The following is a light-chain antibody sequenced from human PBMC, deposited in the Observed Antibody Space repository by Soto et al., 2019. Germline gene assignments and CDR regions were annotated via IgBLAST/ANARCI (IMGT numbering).Light chain of an antibody. J-gene: IGLJ3*02. V-gene: IGLV4-60*02. CDR3: ETWDSYTRV. CDR1: SGHSSYI. CDR2: LEGSGSY. Sequence: QPVLTQSSSASASLGSSVKLTCTLSSGHSSYIIAWHQQQPGKAPRYLMKLEGSGSYNKGSGAPDRFSGSSSGADRYLTISNLQFEDEADYYCETWDSYTRVFGGGTKVTVL.